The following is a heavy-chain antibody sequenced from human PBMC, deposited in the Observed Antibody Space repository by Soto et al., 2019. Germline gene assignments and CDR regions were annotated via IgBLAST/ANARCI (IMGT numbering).Heavy chain of an antibody. CDR3: ARFWGLDYIDS. J-gene: IGHJ4*02. CDR2: IYHSGST. V-gene: IGHV4-59*01. D-gene: IGHD7-27*01. Sequence: SETLSLTCTVSGASISSSYWSWIRRPPGKGLEWIGYIYHSGSTKYNPSLKSRVTISVDTSKNQFSVKLSSVTAADTAVYYCARFWGLDYIDSWGQGTRVTVSS. CDR1: GASISSSY.